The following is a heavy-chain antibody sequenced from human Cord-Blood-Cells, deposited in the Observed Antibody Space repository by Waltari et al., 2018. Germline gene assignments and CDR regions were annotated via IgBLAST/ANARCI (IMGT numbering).Heavy chain of an antibody. V-gene: IGHV1-24*01. Sequence: QVQLVQSGAEVKKPGASVKVSCKVSGYTLTELSMHWVRQAPGKGLEWMGGLEPEDGEKSYGKKYQGRVTMTRDTSTNTAYMELSSLRSEDTAVYYCATSTLGYFDYWGQGTLVTVSS. CDR3: ATSTLGYFDY. J-gene: IGHJ4*02. CDR2: LEPEDGEK. CDR1: GYTLTELS.